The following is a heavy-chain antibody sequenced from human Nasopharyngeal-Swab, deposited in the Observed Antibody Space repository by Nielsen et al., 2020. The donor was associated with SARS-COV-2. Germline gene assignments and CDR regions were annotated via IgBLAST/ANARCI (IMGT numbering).Heavy chain of an antibody. CDR3: ATRRHGH. CDR2: INHSGST. V-gene: IGHV4-34*01. Sequence: WIRQPPGKGLEWIGEINHSGSTNYNPSLESRVTISVDKSKNQFSLKLSSVTAADTAVYYCATRRHGHWGQGTLVTVSS. D-gene: IGHD3/OR15-3a*01. J-gene: IGHJ4*02.